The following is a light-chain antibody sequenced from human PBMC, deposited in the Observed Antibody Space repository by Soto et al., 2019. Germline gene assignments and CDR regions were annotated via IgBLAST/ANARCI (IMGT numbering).Light chain of an antibody. CDR1: KNDIGVYDF. CDR3: SSYTTSSTRV. CDR2: EVV. J-gene: IGLJ1*01. Sequence: QSVLTQPPSASGSPGQSVTISCTGTKNDIGVYDFVSWYQHHPGKAPRLIIYEVVQRPSGVPDRFSGSKSGTTASLTISGLQAEDEADYYCSSYTTSSTRVFGTGTKVTVL. V-gene: IGLV2-18*02.